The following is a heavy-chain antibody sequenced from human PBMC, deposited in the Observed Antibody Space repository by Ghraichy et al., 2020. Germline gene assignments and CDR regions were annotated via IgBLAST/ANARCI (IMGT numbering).Heavy chain of an antibody. CDR2: IKPDGTEE. J-gene: IGHJ4*02. CDR1: EFTFSSYW. D-gene: IGHD4-11*01. Sequence: GESLNISCAASEFTFSSYWMAWVRQAPGKGLEWVANIKPDGTEEYYVDSVKGRFTAFRDNAKKSLYLEMSSLSAEDTAVYYCARVGPWTLLTTTHFSFDYWGQGTLVTVSS. V-gene: IGHV3-7*03. CDR3: ARVGPWTLLTTTHFSFDY.